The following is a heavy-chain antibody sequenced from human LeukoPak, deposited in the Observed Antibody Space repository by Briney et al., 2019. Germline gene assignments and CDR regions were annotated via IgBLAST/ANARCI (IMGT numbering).Heavy chain of an antibody. V-gene: IGHV5-51*01. CDR1: GSRFTSYW. Sequence: GPPLKTSCKGPGSRFTSYWIGWVRQLPGKGLEWMGSIYPGDSDTRDSPSFQGQVTITADKSVSTAYLQSSSLKASDTAMYYCARRAAAGSYNWFDPWGQGTLVTVSS. D-gene: IGHD6-13*01. CDR2: IYPGDSDT. J-gene: IGHJ5*02. CDR3: ARRAAAGSYNWFDP.